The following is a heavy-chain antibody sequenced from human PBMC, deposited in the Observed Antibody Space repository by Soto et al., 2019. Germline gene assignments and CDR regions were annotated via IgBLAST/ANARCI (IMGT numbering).Heavy chain of an antibody. D-gene: IGHD3-3*01. CDR2: MNPNSGNT. Sequence: ASVKVSCKASGYTFTSYDINWVRQATGQGLEWMGWMNPNSGNTGYAQKFQGRVTMTRNTSISTAYMELSSLRSEDTAVYYCARGITIFGVVISRLGYWGQGTLVTSPQ. CDR1: GYTFTSYD. V-gene: IGHV1-8*01. CDR3: ARGITIFGVVISRLGY. J-gene: IGHJ4*02.